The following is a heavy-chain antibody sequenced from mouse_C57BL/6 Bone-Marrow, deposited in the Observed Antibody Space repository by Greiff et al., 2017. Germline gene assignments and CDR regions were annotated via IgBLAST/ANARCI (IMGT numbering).Heavy chain of an antibody. Sequence: EVKLQESGPELVKPGASVKISCKASGYSFTGYYMNWVKQSPEKSLEWIGEINPSTGGTTYNQKFKAKATLTVDKSSSTAYMQLKSLTSEDSAVYYCARWRLRRGAWFAYWGQGTLVTVSA. V-gene: IGHV1-42*01. CDR2: INPSTGGT. J-gene: IGHJ3*01. CDR3: ARWRLRRGAWFAY. CDR1: GYSFTGYY. D-gene: IGHD2-4*01.